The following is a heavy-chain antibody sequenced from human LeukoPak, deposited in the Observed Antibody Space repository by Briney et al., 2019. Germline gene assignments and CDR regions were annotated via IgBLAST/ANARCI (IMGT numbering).Heavy chain of an antibody. V-gene: IGHV3-74*01. J-gene: IGHJ4*02. CDR1: GFSFSSYW. D-gene: IGHD3-16*01. CDR2: IKNDGSSA. CDR3: AREHVLAEFFDY. Sequence: GGSLRLSCAASGFSFSSYWMHWVRQTPGRGLVWISRIKNDGSSASYADSVKGRLTISRDNAKSMLFLQINSLSAEDTAVYYCAREHVLAEFFDYWGRGTLVTVSS.